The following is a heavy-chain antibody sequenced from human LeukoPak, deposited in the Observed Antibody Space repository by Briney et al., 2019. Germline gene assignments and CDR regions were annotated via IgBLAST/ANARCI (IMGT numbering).Heavy chain of an antibody. CDR1: GYSFTSYW. D-gene: IGHD6-19*01. CDR3: ARIKSSGWYLDAFDI. Sequence: GESLKISCKGSGYSFTSYWIGWVRQMPGKGLEWMGIIYPGDSDTRYSPSFQGQVTISADKSISTAYLQWSSLKASDTAMYYCARIKSSGWYLDAFDIWGQGTMVTVSP. J-gene: IGHJ3*02. V-gene: IGHV5-51*01. CDR2: IYPGDSDT.